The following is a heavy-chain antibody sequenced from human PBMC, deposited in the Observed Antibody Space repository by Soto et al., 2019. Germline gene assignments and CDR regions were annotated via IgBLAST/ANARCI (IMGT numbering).Heavy chain of an antibody. J-gene: IGHJ6*02. D-gene: IGHD3-10*01. CDR3: ARDSVNYYGSWTYGMDV. CDR2: IGYDGSNK. V-gene: IGHV3-30-3*01. Sequence: QVQLVESGGGVVQPGRSLRLSCAASGLTLSRFAMHWVRQAPGKGLEWVAVIGYDGSNKDYADSVKGRFTISRDNSKNTLYLQMNSLRPEDTAVYYCARDSVNYYGSWTYGMDVWGQGTTFTVSS. CDR1: GLTLSRFA.